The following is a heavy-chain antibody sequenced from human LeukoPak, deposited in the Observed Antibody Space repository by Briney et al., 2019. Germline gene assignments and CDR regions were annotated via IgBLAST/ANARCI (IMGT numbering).Heavy chain of an antibody. V-gene: IGHV4-59*12. Sequence: SETLSLTCTVSGGSISSYYWNWIRQPPGKGLEWLGYIYYSGTTNYNPSLKSRVSMSVDTSKNQFSLKLSSVTAADMAVYFCARTYRRFYYYYMDVWGKGTTVTVSS. CDR1: GGSISSYY. CDR2: IYYSGTT. J-gene: IGHJ6*03. CDR3: ARTYRRFYYYYMDV.